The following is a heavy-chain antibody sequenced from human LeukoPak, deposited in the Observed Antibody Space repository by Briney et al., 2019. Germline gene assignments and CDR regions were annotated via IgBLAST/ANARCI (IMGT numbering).Heavy chain of an antibody. CDR3: ARERYSSIHFDY. CDR2: ISYDGSNK. CDR1: GFTFSSYG. Sequence: GSLRLSCAASGFTFSSYGMHWVRQAPGKGLEWVAVISYDGSNKYYADSVKGRFTISRDNSKNTLYLQMNSLRAEDTAVYYCARERYSSIHFDYWGQGTLVTVSS. V-gene: IGHV3-30*03. J-gene: IGHJ4*02. D-gene: IGHD6-13*01.